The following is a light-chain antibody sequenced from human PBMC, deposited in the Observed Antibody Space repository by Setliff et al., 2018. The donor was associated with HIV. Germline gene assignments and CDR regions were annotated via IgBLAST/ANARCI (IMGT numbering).Light chain of an antibody. CDR2: EVN. CDR1: SFNIGSYNR. CDR3: CSYAGSDTFVV. J-gene: IGLJ1*01. Sequence: QSVLTQPPSVSASPGQSIIISCTGSSFNIGSYNRVSWYQQRPGTAPNLIMYEVNKRPSGVSNRFSGSKSGNTASLAISGLQADDEAYYHCCSYAGSDTFVVFGSGTKVTVL. V-gene: IGLV2-23*02.